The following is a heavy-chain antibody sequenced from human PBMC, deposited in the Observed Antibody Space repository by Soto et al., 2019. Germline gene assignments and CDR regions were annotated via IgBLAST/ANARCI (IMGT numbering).Heavy chain of an antibody. CDR1: GGSITGYD. CDR3: ARDFPNIVVVPAASNWFDP. Sequence: SETLYLTSTVSGGSITGYDWSWIRQPAGKGLECIGRIYTSWSTNYNPSLKSRVTMSVDTSKNQFSLKLSSVAAADTAVYYCARDFPNIVVVPAASNWFDPWGQGNLVTVSS. CDR2: IYTSWST. V-gene: IGHV4-4*07. J-gene: IGHJ5*02. D-gene: IGHD2-2*01.